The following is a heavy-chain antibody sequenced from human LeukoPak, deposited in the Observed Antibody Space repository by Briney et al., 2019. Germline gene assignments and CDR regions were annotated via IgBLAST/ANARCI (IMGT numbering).Heavy chain of an antibody. Sequence: PGGSLRLSCAASGFTFSSYAMHWVRQAPGKGLEWVAVISYDGSNKYYADSVKGRFTISRDNSKNTLYLQMNSLRAEDTAVYYCAVSGSYSRAFDIWGQGTMVTVSS. CDR2: ISYDGSNK. CDR3: AVSGSYSRAFDI. D-gene: IGHD1-26*01. J-gene: IGHJ3*02. CDR1: GFTFSSYA. V-gene: IGHV3-30*04.